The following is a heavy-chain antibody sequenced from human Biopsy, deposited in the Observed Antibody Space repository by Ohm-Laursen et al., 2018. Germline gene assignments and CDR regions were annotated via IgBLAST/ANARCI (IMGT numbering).Heavy chain of an antibody. V-gene: IGHV4-59*11. D-gene: IGHD4-23*01. CDR3: ARGSNDFGGLSFDR. CDR2: ISHTGYT. J-gene: IGHJ4*02. CDR1: GGSFTRHY. Sequence: SETLSLTCAVSGGSFTRHYWTWIRQPPGKGLEWIGHISHTGYTSYKSSLKSRVTISVDTSRDHFSLRLSSLTAADTAVYYCARGSNDFGGLSFDRWGQGTLVTVSS.